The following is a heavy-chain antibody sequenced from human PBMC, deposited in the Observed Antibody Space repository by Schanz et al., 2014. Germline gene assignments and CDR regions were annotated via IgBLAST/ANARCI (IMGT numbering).Heavy chain of an antibody. V-gene: IGHV4-59*12. J-gene: IGHJ4*02. Sequence: QVPLQESGPGLVKPSETLSLTCTVSGGSISSYYWSWIRQPPGKGLEWIGYMYYSGSTNYNPSLNSRVTISVDTSKNQFSLKVTSVTPADTAVYYCARGVLGSGYRQQYYFDHWGQGTLVTVSS. CDR3: ARGVLGSGYRQQYYFDH. CDR1: GGSISSYY. D-gene: IGHD3-3*01. CDR2: MYYSGST.